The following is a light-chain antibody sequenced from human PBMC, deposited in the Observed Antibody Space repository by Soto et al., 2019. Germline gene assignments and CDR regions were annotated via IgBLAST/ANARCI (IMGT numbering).Light chain of an antibody. CDR1: QDIRNE. CDR2: AAS. CDR3: LQDHDYPKT. J-gene: IGKJ1*01. V-gene: IGKV1-6*01. Sequence: AIQMTQSPSSLSASVGDRVTITCRASQDIRNELGWYQHRPGTPPKLLIYAASNLQSGVPSRFSGTGSGTDFALTISCLQPDDFATYYCLQDHDYPKTFGPGTKVEIK.